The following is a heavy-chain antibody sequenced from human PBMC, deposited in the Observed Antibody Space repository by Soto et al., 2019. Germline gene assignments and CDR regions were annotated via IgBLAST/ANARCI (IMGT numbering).Heavy chain of an antibody. Sequence: EVQLLESAGGLVQPGGSLSLSCAASGFTFSSYAMRWVRQAPGKGLEWVSAISGSGANTYYADSVKGWFTISRDNSKNPLFLQLNSLRAEDTAVYYCAKCAGSGWYPDYWGQGTLVTVSS. V-gene: IGHV3-23*01. D-gene: IGHD6-19*01. J-gene: IGHJ4*02. CDR2: ISGSGANT. CDR1: GFTFSSYA. CDR3: AKCAGSGWYPDY.